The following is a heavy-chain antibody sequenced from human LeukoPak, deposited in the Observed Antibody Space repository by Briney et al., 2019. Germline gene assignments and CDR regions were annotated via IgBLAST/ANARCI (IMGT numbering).Heavy chain of an antibody. J-gene: IGHJ3*02. CDR1: GFTFNNYN. CDR2: ISSSSYI. CDR3: ARGSSNYGYTFDI. V-gene: IGHV3-21*01. D-gene: IGHD4-11*01. Sequence: GGSLRLSCAASGFTFNNYNMNWVRQAPGKGLEWVSSISSSSYIYYADSVKGRFTISRDNARNSLYLQMNSLRAEDTAVYYCARGSSNYGYTFDIWGQGTMVTVSS.